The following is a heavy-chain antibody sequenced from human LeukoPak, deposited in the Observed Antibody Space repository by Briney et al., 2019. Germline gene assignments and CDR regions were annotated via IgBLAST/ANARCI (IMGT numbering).Heavy chain of an antibody. CDR3: AKLLVAYYYYGMDV. V-gene: IGHV3-23*01. Sequence: PGGSLRLSCAASGFTFSSYAMNWVRQAPGKGLEWVSAISGSGGSTYYADSVQGRFTISRDNSKNTLYLQMNSLRAEDTAVYYCAKLLVAYYYYGMDVWGQGTTVTVSS. CDR2: ISGSGGST. D-gene: IGHD2-2*01. J-gene: IGHJ6*02. CDR1: GFTFSSYA.